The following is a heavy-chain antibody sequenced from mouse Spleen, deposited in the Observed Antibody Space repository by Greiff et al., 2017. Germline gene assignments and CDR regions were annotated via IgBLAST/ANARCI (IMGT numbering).Heavy chain of an antibody. J-gene: IGHJ2*01. V-gene: IGHV5-16*01. CDR2: INYDGSST. D-gene: IGHD2-1*01. Sequence: EVQRVESEGGLVQPGSSMKLSCTASGFTFSDYYMAWVRQVPEKGLEWVANINYDGSSTYYLDSLKSRFIISRDNAKNILYLQMSSLKSEDTATYYCARDLRGNYDYWGQGTTLTVSS. CDR1: GFTFSDYY. CDR3: ARDLRGNYDY.